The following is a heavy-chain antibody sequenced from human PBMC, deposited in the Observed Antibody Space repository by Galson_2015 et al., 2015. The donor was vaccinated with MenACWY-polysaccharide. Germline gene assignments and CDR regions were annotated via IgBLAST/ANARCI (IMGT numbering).Heavy chain of an antibody. CDR3: AKGAADSDY. CDR1: GFSFRSYG. CDR2: MSYDGSKK. V-gene: IGHV3-30*18. Sequence: SLRLSCAASGFSFRSYGMHRVRQAPGKGLEWVAVMSYDGSKKYYIDSVKGRFTISKDNSKNTLYLQMDSLRIEDTAVYYCAKGAADSDYWGQGTQVTVSS. J-gene: IGHJ4*02. D-gene: IGHD2-15*01.